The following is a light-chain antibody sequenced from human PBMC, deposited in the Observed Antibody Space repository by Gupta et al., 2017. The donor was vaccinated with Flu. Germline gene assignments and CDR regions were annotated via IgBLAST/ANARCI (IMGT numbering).Light chain of an antibody. J-gene: IGKJ1*01. V-gene: IGKV1-5*03. Sequence: PSTLSASVGERVTITGRASQSISSWLAWYQQKPGQAPNVLIYKSSALESGVPSRFSGSGSGTDFTLTISSLQPDDFATYYCRQYNNYPWTFGQGTKVEIK. CDR3: RQYNNYPWT. CDR2: KSS. CDR1: QSISSW.